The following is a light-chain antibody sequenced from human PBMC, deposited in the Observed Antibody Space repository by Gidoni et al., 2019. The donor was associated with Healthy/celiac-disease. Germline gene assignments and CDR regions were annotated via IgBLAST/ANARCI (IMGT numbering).Light chain of an antibody. V-gene: IGKV3-20*01. J-gene: IGKJ2*03. CDR3: QQYGSSPYS. Sequence: EIVLTQYPGTLSLSPGERATLSCRASQSVNSNYLAWYQQKPGQAPRLLVYGASSRATGIPERFSGSGSGTDFTLTISRLEPEDFGVYYCQQYGSSPYSFGQGTKLKIK. CDR1: QSVNSNY. CDR2: GAS.